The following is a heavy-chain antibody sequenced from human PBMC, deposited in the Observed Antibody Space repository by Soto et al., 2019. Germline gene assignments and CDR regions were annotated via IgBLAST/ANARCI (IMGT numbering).Heavy chain of an antibody. CDR3: ARYGVYGSLSY. D-gene: IGHD2-8*01. V-gene: IGHV3-66*01. CDR2: IYSGGST. Sequence: GGSLRLSCPASGFTVISSYMSWVRQAPGKGLEWVSVIYSGGSTYYADSVKGRFTISRDNSKNTVYLQMNSLRVEDTAVYYCARYGVYGSLSYWGQGTLVTVSS. CDR1: GFTVISSY. J-gene: IGHJ4*02.